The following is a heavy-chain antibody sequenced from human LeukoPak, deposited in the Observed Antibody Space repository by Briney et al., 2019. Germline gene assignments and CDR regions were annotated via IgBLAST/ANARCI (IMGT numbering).Heavy chain of an antibody. Sequence: SETLSLTCTVSGGSISTYYWSWIRQPPGKGLEWIGYIYYSGSTNYNPSLKSRVTISVDTSKNQFSLKLSSVTAADTAVYYCARGVFRYDSSGYYFAFDIWGQGTMVTVSS. D-gene: IGHD3-22*01. CDR2: IYYSGST. CDR3: ARGVFRYDSSGYYFAFDI. V-gene: IGHV4-59*01. CDR1: GGSISTYY. J-gene: IGHJ3*02.